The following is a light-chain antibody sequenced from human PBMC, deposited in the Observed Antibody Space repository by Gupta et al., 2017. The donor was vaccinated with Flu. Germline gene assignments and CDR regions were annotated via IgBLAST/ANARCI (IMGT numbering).Light chain of an antibody. V-gene: IGKV1-17*01. CDR3: QQQKNSPRT. Sequence: PSSMSAAVGDRVTITGRASQGIRNDSGWHQQKAGKAPKRLIYAASTSQSGLPSRISGSGSGTEITLTIRMLQPEAFTTYYSQQQKNSPRTFGEGTKVEI. J-gene: IGKJ4*02. CDR1: QGIRND. CDR2: AAS.